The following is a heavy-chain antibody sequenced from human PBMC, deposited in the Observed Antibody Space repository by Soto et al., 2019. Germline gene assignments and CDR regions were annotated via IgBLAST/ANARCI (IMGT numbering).Heavy chain of an antibody. CDR1: GSSFTAPW. D-gene: IGHD2-2*01. CDR3: ARHCSRTTCRYYYGMNG. J-gene: IGHJ6*02. CDR2: IDPTGSYG. V-gene: IGHV5-10-1*01. Sequence: ESMKISLRGCGSSFTAPWITWVRQIPGKGLEWMGKIDPTGSYGNYSPSFQGHVTISSDKSISTTYLQWSTLMASDTATSYCARHCSRTTCRYYYGMNGWGQGTTVTVSS.